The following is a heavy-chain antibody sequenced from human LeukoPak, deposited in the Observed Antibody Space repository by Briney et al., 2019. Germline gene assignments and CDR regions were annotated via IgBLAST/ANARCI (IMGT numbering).Heavy chain of an antibody. CDR3: AKDAQRGFDYSNSLEY. V-gene: IGHV3-33*06. J-gene: IGHJ4*02. CDR2: IWSDGTNQ. CDR1: QFRFPFSHYG. Sequence: PGKSLTLSCVASQFRFPFSHYGMHWVRQAPGRGLEWVAVIWSDGTNQYYADSVKGRFTISRDNSKNTVYLHMNSLRAEDTAVYFCAKDAQRGFDYSNSLEYWGQGTLVTVS. D-gene: IGHD4-11*01.